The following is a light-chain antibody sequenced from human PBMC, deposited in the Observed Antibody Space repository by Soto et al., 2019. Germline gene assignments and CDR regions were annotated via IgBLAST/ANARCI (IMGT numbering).Light chain of an antibody. V-gene: IGKV3-15*01. J-gene: IGKJ1*01. CDR3: QRNDNWPPWT. Sequence: QPPAIVSLSKSERAPLSRRASQRVRSNLAWYQQKPGQAPRLLIYGASTRATGIRARFSGSGSGTEFTLPISTLQSEDFAVYYGQRNDNWPPWTFGQGNKV. CDR2: GAS. CDR1: QRVRSN.